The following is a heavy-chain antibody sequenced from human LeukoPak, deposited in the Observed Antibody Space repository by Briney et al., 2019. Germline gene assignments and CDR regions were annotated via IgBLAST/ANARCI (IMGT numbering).Heavy chain of an antibody. CDR2: ISWNSGSI. CDR1: GFTFDDYA. D-gene: IGHD6-6*01. V-gene: IGHV3-9*01. Sequence: PGGSLRLSCAASGFTFDDYAMHWVRQAPGKGLEWVSGISWNSGSIGYADSVKGRFTISRDNAKNSLYLQMNSQRAEDTALYYCAKGIAARLYYYGMDVWGQGTTVTVSS. CDR3: AKGIAARLYYYGMDV. J-gene: IGHJ6*02.